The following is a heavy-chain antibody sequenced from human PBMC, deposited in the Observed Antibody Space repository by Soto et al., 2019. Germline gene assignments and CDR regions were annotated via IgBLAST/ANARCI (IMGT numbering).Heavy chain of an antibody. D-gene: IGHD3-3*01. CDR1: GFTFDDYA. J-gene: IGHJ2*01. CDR2: ISWNSGSI. V-gene: IGHV3-9*01. CDR3: AKGVRHWYFDL. Sequence: EVQLVESGGGLVQPGRSLRLSCAASGFTFDDYAMHWVRQAPGKGLEWVSGISWNSGSIGYADSVKGRFTISRDNAKNSLYLQMNSLRAEDAALYYCAKGVRHWYFDLWGRGTLVTVSS.